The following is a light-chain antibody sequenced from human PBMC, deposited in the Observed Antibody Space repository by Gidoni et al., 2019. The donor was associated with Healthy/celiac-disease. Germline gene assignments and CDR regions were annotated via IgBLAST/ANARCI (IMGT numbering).Light chain of an antibody. CDR1: QSISSW. Sequence: DIQRTQSPSTLSASVGDRVTITCRASQSISSWLTWYQQKPGKAPKLLIYAASSLESGVPSRFSGSGSGTDFTLTISSLQPDDFATYYCQQYNSSSGTFGQGTKVEIK. CDR3: QQYNSSSGT. J-gene: IGKJ1*01. V-gene: IGKV1-5*01. CDR2: AAS.